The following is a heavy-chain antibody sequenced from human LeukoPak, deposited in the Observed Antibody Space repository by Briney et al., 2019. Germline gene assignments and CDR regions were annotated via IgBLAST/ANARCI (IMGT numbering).Heavy chain of an antibody. D-gene: IGHD3-9*01. CDR1: GFTIRNYA. J-gene: IGHJ5*02. CDR2: ISSSSSYI. CDR3: ARDLTRPGP. V-gene: IGHV3-21*01. Sequence: GGSLRLSCAASGFTIRNYAMNWVRQAPGKGLEWVSSISSSSSYIYYADSVKGRFTISRDNAKDSLYLQMNSLRAEDTAVYYCARDLTRPGPWGQGTLVTVSS.